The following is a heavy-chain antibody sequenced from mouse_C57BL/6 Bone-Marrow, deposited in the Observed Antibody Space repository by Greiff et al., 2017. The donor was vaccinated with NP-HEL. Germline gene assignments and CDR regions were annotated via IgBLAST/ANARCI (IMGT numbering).Heavy chain of an antibody. CDR3: ARGEDSSGYDY. CDR2: IYPRSGST. CDR1: GYTFTSYG. Sequence: QVHVKQSGAELARPGASVKLSCKASGYTFTSYGISWVKQRTGQGLEWIGEIYPRSGSTYYNEKFKGKATLTADKSSSTAYMELRSLTSEDSAVYFCARGEDSSGYDYWGQGTTLTVSS. D-gene: IGHD3-2*02. J-gene: IGHJ2*01. V-gene: IGHV1-81*01.